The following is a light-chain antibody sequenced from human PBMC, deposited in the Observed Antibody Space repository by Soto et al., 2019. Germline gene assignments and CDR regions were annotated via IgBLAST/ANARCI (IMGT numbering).Light chain of an antibody. Sequence: DIQLTQSPSFLSASVGDRVTITCRASQGISSYLAWYQQKPGKAPKLLIYDASTLQSGVPSRFSGSGSGTEFTLTISSLQPEDLATYYCQQSYSTLVLTFGGGTKVELK. J-gene: IGKJ4*01. CDR1: QGISSY. CDR2: DAS. CDR3: QQSYSTLVLT. V-gene: IGKV1-9*01.